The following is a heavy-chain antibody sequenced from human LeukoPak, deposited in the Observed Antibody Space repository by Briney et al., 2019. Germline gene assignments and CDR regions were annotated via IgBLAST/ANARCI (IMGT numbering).Heavy chain of an antibody. V-gene: IGHV3-74*01. CDR1: GFIFDNYA. J-gene: IGHJ4*02. CDR2: IKNDGSST. D-gene: IGHD3-16*02. Sequence: GGSLRLSCAAPGFIFDNYAIHWVRQAPGKGLEWVSRIKNDGSSTDYADSVKGRFTISRDNAKNTMYLYMRSLRAEDTAVYYCARDRVSPFDYWGQGTLVTVSS. CDR3: ARDRVSPFDY.